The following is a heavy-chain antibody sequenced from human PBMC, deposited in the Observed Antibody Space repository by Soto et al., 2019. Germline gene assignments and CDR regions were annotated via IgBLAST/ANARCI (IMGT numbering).Heavy chain of an antibody. V-gene: IGHV3-48*02. Sequence: GGSLRLSSACSGFTFSSYSMSWVRQAPGKGLEWVSYVSGDPNTIYYADSVKGRFTISRDNAKNLLFLQMNSLRDEDTAVYYCARDVSGWYLYPWGPGTLVTVSS. J-gene: IGHJ5*02. CDR3: ARDVSGWYLYP. CDR2: VSGDPNTI. D-gene: IGHD6-19*01. CDR1: GFTFSSYS.